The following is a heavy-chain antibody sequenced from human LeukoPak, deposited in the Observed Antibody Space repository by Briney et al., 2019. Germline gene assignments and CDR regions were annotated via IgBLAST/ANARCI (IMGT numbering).Heavy chain of an antibody. CDR3: AKDVGKWESLHFFDY. J-gene: IGHJ4*02. D-gene: IGHD1-26*01. V-gene: IGHV3-23*01. CDR1: GFALSTNA. Sequence: GGSLRLSCLTSGFALSTNAMSWVRQAPGKGLEWISGISGSGASTYYADSVKGRFTISRDDSGNTLYLQMNSLRGDDTAVYYCAKDVGKWESLHFFDYWGQGTLVTVSS. CDR2: ISGSGAST.